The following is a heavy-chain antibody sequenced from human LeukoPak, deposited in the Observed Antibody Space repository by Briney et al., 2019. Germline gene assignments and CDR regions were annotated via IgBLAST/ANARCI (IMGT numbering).Heavy chain of an antibody. Sequence: SETLSLTCTVSGXSISSYYWSWIRQPPGKGLEWIGYISYSGSTNSSPSLKSRVTISVDTSKNQFSLKLSSVTAAETAVYYCARVENYGSGSSEYWFDPWGQGTLVTVSS. CDR2: ISYSGST. CDR1: GXSISSYY. CDR3: ARVENYGSGSSEYWFDP. J-gene: IGHJ5*02. D-gene: IGHD3-10*01. V-gene: IGHV4-59*01.